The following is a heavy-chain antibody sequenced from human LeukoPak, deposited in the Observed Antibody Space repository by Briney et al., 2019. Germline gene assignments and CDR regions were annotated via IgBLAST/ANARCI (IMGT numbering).Heavy chain of an antibody. J-gene: IGHJ4*02. Sequence: GGSLRLSCAASGFTFSSYAMSWVRQAPGKGLEWVSALSGGGGSTHYADSVKGRFTISRDNSKNTLYLQMSSLRAEDTAVYYCASGVVVVAATGRDYWGQGTLVTVSS. D-gene: IGHD2-15*01. CDR2: LSGGGGST. CDR3: ASGVVVVAATGRDY. V-gene: IGHV3-23*01. CDR1: GFTFSSYA.